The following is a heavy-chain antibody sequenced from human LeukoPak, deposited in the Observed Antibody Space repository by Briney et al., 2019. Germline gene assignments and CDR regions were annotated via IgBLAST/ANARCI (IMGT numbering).Heavy chain of an antibody. CDR2: IIPIFGTA. V-gene: IGHV1-69*05. Sequence: ASVKVSCKASGGTFSSYAISWLRQAPGQGLEWMGGIIPIFGTANYAQKFQGRVTITTDESTSTAYMELSSLRSEDTAVYYCARSVVVPAAILNYYYYYYMDVWGKGTTVTVSS. CDR3: ARSVVVPAAILNYYYYYYMDV. J-gene: IGHJ6*03. CDR1: GGTFSSYA. D-gene: IGHD2-2*02.